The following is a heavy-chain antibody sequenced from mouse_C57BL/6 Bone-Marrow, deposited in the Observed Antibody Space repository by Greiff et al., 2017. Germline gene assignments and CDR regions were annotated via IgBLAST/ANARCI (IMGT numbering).Heavy chain of an antibody. Sequence: EVNLVESGGGLVQPGGSLKLSCAASGFTFSDYYMYWVRQTPEKRLEWVAYISNGGGSTYYPDTVKGRFTISRDNAKNTLYLQMSRLKSEDTAMYYCARHNLLLRYFDVWGTGTTVTVSS. CDR1: GFTFSDYY. J-gene: IGHJ1*03. CDR3: ARHNLLLRYFDV. D-gene: IGHD1-1*01. V-gene: IGHV5-12*01. CDR2: ISNGGGST.